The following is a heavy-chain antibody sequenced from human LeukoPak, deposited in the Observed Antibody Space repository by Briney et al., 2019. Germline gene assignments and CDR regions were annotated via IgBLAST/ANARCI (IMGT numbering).Heavy chain of an antibody. CDR2: VSPYNAKT. J-gene: IGHJ4*02. CDR3: ARASEVLLWFGDTYYFDY. D-gene: IGHD3-10*01. Sequence: ASVKVSCKASGYPFTTYDITWVRQAPGQGLEYMGWVSPYNAKTNYAQRVQGRVTMTTDRSTTTAYMELRSLRSDDTAVYYCARASEVLLWFGDTYYFDYWGQGTLVTVSS. CDR1: GYPFTTYD. V-gene: IGHV1-18*01.